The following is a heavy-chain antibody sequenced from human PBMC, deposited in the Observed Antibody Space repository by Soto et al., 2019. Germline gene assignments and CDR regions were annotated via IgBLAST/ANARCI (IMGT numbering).Heavy chain of an antibody. D-gene: IGHD1-26*01. Sequence: DVQLLESGGGLVQPGGSLRLSCAASGFTFSSYAMRWVRQAPGKGLEWVSAISGSGGSTYYADSVKGRFTISRDNSKNTLYLQTNSLRAEDTAVYYCARRGSGSYYDYWGQGTLVTVSS. CDR1: GFTFSSYA. V-gene: IGHV3-23*01. CDR2: ISGSGGST. CDR3: ARRGSGSYYDY. J-gene: IGHJ4*02.